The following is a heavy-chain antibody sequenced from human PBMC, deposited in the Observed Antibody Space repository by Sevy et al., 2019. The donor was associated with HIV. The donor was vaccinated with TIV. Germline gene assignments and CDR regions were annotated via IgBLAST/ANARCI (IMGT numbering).Heavy chain of an antibody. CDR2: IKPDGRDK. Sequence: GGSLRLSCAASGFVFGTSWMGWIRQAPGKGLECGAAIKPDGRDKYYVDSVKGRFIVSRDNAKNSLFLQMNSLRDGDTAVYYCVRGGGDSWGPGALVTVSS. V-gene: IGHV3-7*01. J-gene: IGHJ4*02. D-gene: IGHD3-16*01. CDR1: GFVFGTSW. CDR3: VRGGGDS.